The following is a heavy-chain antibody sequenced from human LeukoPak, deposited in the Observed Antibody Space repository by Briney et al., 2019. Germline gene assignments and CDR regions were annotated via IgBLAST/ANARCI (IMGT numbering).Heavy chain of an antibody. CDR3: ATDIPYCDYGDFDH. J-gene: IGHJ4*02. D-gene: IGHD4-17*01. CDR1: GYTLIELS. CDR2: FDPEDGKT. Sequence: ASVKVSCKLSGYTLIELSMHWVRQAPGKGLEWMGGFDPEDGKTIYAQKFQGRVIMTEDTSTDTAYMELSSLRSEDTAVYYCATDIPYCDYGDFDHWGQGTLVTVSS. V-gene: IGHV1-24*01.